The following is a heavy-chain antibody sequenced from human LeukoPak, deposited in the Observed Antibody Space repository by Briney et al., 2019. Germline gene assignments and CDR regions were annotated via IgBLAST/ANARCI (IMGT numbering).Heavy chain of an antibody. D-gene: IGHD2-2*01. Sequence: SETLSLTCAVYGGSFSGYYWSWIRQPPGKGLEWIGEINHSGSTNYNPSLKSRVTISVDTSKNQFSLKLSSVTAADTAVYYCARVHCSSTSCYQADAFDIWGQGTMVTVSS. V-gene: IGHV4-34*01. CDR3: ARVHCSSTSCYQADAFDI. CDR2: INHSGST. CDR1: GGSFSGYY. J-gene: IGHJ3*02.